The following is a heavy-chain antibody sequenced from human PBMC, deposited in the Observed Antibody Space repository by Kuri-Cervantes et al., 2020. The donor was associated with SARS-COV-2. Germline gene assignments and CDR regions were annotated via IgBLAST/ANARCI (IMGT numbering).Heavy chain of an antibody. V-gene: IGHV1-24*01. CDR2: FDPEDGET. D-gene: IGHD5-18*01. CDR1: GYTFTGYY. J-gene: IGHJ4*02. Sequence: ASVKVSCKASGYTFTGYYMHWVRQAPGQGLEWMGGFDPEDGETIYAQKFQGRVTMTEDTSTDTAYMELSSLRSEDTAAYYCATAGTTAMALFDYWGQGTLVTVSS. CDR3: ATAGTTAMALFDY.